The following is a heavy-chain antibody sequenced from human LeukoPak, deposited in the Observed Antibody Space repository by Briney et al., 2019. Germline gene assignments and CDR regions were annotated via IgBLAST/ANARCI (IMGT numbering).Heavy chain of an antibody. CDR2: ISSSGSTI. D-gene: IGHD4-17*01. J-gene: IGHJ6*02. CDR1: GFTFSDYY. V-gene: IGHV3-11*01. Sequence: GGSLRLSCAASGFTFSDYYMSWIRQAPGKGLEWVSYISSSGSTIYYADSVKGRFTISRDNAKNSLYLQMNSLRAEDTAVYYCGRDLDYGDYGGYYGMDVWGQGTTVTVSS. CDR3: GRDLDYGDYGGYYGMDV.